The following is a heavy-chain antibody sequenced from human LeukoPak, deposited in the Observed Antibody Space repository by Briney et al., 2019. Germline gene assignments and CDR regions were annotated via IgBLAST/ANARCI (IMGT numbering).Heavy chain of an antibody. CDR3: AREVVRDYGSAFDI. J-gene: IGHJ3*02. Sequence: GASVKVSCKAPGYTFTSYGIGWVRQAPGQGLEWMGWISAYNGNTNYAQKLQGRVTMTTDTSTSTAYMELRSLRSDDTAVYYCAREVVRDYGSAFDIWGQGTMVTVSS. D-gene: IGHD4-17*01. CDR2: ISAYNGNT. V-gene: IGHV1-18*01. CDR1: GYTFTSYG.